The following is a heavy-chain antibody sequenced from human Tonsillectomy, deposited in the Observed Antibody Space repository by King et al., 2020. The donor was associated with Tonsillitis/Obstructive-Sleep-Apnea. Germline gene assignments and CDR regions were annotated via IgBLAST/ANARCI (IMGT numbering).Heavy chain of an antibody. CDR1: GFTFSDYY. Sequence: VQLVESGGGVVKPGGSLRLSCAASGFTFSDYYMSWIRLAPGRGLEWVSYISGSSSHTKYSDYVKGRFTIARDNAKNSLYLQMSSLRAEDTAVYYCARRYCSSTSCLNWFDPWGQGTLVTVSS. CDR3: ARRYCSSTSCLNWFDP. J-gene: IGHJ5*02. D-gene: IGHD2-2*01. V-gene: IGHV3-11*05. CDR2: ISGSSSHT.